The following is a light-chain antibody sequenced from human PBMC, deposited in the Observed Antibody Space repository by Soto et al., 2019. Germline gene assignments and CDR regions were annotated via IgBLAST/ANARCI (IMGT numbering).Light chain of an antibody. Sequence: EVVLAQSPGTLSLSPGEGATLSCTASPSIGNYLAWYQQNPGQAPRLLIYATSNRATGIPARFSGSGSGTDFTLTISSLEPEDFAVYYCQQRSSWPFTFGPGTKVDIK. CDR1: PSIGNY. CDR2: ATS. J-gene: IGKJ3*01. V-gene: IGKV3-11*01. CDR3: QQRSSWPFT.